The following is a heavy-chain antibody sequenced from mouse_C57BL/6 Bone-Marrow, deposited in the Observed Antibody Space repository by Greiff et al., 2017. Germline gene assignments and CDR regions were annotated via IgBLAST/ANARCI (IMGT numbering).Heavy chain of an antibody. Sequence: QVQLQQPGAELVKPGASVKLSCKASGYTFTSYWMQWVKQRPGQGLEWIGEIDPSDSYTNYNQKFKGKATLTVDTSSSTAYMNLSSLTSEDSAVYYCARLAYYYGSRGNYWGQGTTLTVSS. V-gene: IGHV1-50*01. J-gene: IGHJ2*01. CDR2: IDPSDSYT. CDR1: GYTFTSYW. D-gene: IGHD1-1*01. CDR3: ARLAYYYGSRGNY.